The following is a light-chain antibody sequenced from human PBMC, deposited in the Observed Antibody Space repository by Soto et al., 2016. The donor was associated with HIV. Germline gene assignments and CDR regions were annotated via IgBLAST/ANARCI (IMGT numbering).Light chain of an antibody. V-gene: IGLV3-21*03. CDR1: NIGREY. J-gene: IGLJ2*01. CDR2: DDS. Sequence: SYELTQPPSVSVAPGKTATITCGGNNIGREYVYWYQQKLGQAPVVVVHDDSHRPSGIPERFSGSNSGNTATLTISRVEAGDEADYSCQVWDSSSDHVVFGGGTKLTVL. CDR3: QVWDSSSDHVV.